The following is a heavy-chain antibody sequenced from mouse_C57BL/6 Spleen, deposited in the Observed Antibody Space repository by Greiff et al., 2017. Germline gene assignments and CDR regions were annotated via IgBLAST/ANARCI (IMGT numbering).Heavy chain of an antibody. D-gene: IGHD1-1*01. CDR3: ARRGYYGSSLYAMDY. V-gene: IGHV1-26*01. J-gene: IGHJ4*01. CDR1: GYTFTDYY. Sequence: EVQLQQSGPELVKPGASVKISCKASGYTFTDYYMNWVKQSHGKSLEWIGDINPNNGGTSYNQKFKGKATLTVDKSSSTAYMELRSLTSEDSAVYYCARRGYYGSSLYAMDYWGQGTSVTVSS. CDR2: INPNNGGT.